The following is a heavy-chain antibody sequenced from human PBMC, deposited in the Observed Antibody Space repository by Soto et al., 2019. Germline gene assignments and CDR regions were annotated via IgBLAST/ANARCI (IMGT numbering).Heavy chain of an antibody. Sequence: PGGSLRLGCTASGFTFGDYAMSWFRQAPGKGLEWVGFIRSKAYGGTTEYAASVKGRFTISRDDSKSIAYLQMNSLKTEDTAVYYCTRDGIAVAGIAPPQYYYYGMDVWGQGTTVTVSS. CDR2: IRSKAYGGTT. V-gene: IGHV3-49*03. CDR3: TRDGIAVAGIAPPQYYYYGMDV. D-gene: IGHD6-19*01. CDR1: GFTFGDYA. J-gene: IGHJ6*02.